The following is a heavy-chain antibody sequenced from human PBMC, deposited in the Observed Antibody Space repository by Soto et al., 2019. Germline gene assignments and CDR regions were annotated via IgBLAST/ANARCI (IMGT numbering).Heavy chain of an antibody. CDR2: ISSTSRTM. Sequence: EVQLVESGGGLVQPGGSLRLSCAASGFTFSSYTMNWVRQAPGKGLEWVSYISSTSRTMYYADSVKGRFTTSRDNAKNSLYLQMNSLRAEDTAVYYCAREADCFDPWGQGTLVTVSS. CDR3: AREADCFDP. J-gene: IGHJ5*02. V-gene: IGHV3-48*01. CDR1: GFTFSSYT.